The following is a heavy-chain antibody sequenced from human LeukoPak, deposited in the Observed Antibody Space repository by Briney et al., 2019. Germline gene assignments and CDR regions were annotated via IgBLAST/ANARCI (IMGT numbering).Heavy chain of an antibody. D-gene: IGHD6-6*01. V-gene: IGHV3-7*01. CDR3: ARVSRDYSSSSRGWFDP. Sequence: GGSLRLSCAASGFTFSSSWMSWVRQAPGKGLEWVANIKYDGGEEYYMDSVKGRFTISRDNAKNSLYLQMSSLRAEDTAVYYCARVSRDYSSSSRGWFDPWGQGTLVTVSS. CDR2: IKYDGGEE. J-gene: IGHJ5*02. CDR1: GFTFSSSW.